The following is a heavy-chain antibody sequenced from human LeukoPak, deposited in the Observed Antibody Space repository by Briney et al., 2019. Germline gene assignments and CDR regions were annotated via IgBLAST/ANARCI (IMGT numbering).Heavy chain of an antibody. Sequence: SETLSLTCSVSGGSISSDYWSWIRQPPEKGLEWIGEINHSGSTNYNPSLKSRVTISVDTSKNQFSLKLSSVTAADTAVYYRASLYYYDSSGYNWFDPWGQGTLVTVSS. J-gene: IGHJ5*02. CDR1: GGSISSDY. CDR3: ASLYYYDSSGYNWFDP. D-gene: IGHD3-22*01. V-gene: IGHV4-34*01. CDR2: INHSGST.